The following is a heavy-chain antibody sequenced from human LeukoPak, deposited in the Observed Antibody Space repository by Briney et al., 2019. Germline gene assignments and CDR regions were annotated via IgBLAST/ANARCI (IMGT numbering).Heavy chain of an antibody. D-gene: IGHD2-15*01. CDR2: INPKSGVN. CDR1: GYTFTRYY. J-gene: IGHJ6*03. CDR3: ARDPDRLGYCSGGSCYYYMDV. V-gene: IGHV1-2*06. Sequence: GASLKDSCKASGYTFTRYYMHWVRQTPEQGLEWVGRINPKSGVNNYDKKFQGRVARTRDTTISTTYMKMSRLRSDDTAVYYCARDPDRLGYCSGGSCYYYMDVWGKGTTVTVSS.